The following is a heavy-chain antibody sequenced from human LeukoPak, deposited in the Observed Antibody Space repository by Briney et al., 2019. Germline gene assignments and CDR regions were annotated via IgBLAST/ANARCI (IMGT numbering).Heavy chain of an antibody. Sequence: GESLKISYKGSGYSFTSYWIGWVRQMPGKGLEWMGIIYPGDSDTRYSPSFQGQVTISADKSISTAYLQWSSLKASDTAMYYCAILTGSLKRGEGDAFDIWGQGTMVTVSS. CDR1: GYSFTSYW. CDR3: AILTGSLKRGEGDAFDI. J-gene: IGHJ3*02. D-gene: IGHD2-15*01. CDR2: IYPGDSDT. V-gene: IGHV5-51*01.